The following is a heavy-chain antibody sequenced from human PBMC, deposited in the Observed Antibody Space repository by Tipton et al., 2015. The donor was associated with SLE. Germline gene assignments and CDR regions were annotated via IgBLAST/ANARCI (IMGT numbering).Heavy chain of an antibody. J-gene: IGHJ5*02. Sequence: QSGAEVKKPGSSVKVSCRASGGTFSTYTVSWVRQAPGPGLELMGTIIPILRETEYAQKFQGRVTLTAERSTGAAYMDLGSLRSGVASVYYCARLVAAASSFAPWGQSPLVTVPS. D-gene: IGHD6-13*01. CDR2: IIPILRET. CDR3: ARLVAAASSFAP. CDR1: GGTFSTYT. V-gene: IGHV1-69*02.